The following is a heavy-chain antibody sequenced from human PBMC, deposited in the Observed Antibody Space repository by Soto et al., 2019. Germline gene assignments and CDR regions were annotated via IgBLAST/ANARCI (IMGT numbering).Heavy chain of an antibody. J-gene: IGHJ4*02. V-gene: IGHV3-73*02. CDR2: IRSKANSYAT. D-gene: IGHD3-10*01. CDR1: GFTFSGSA. CDR3: TVNYFGSGSFSY. Sequence: EVQLVESGGGLVQPGGSLKLSCAASGFTFSGSAMHWVRQASGKGLEWVGRIRSKANSYATAYAAPVKGRFTISRDDSKNTAYLQMNSLRTEDMAVYYCTVNYFGSGSFSYWGQGTLVTVSS.